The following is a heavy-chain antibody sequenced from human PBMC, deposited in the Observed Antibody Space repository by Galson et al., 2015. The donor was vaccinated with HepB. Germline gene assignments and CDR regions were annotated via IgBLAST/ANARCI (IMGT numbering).Heavy chain of an antibody. D-gene: IGHD4-17*01. CDR3: ARAYGDYGDLWGWTVAYYHYYMDV. Sequence: SVKVSCKASGYTFTSYGISWVRQAPGQGLEWMGWISAYNGNTNYAQKLQGRVTMTTDTSTSTAYMELRSLRSDDTAVYYCARAYGDYGDLWGWTVAYYHYYMDVWGKGTTVIVSS. CDR1: GYTFTSYG. J-gene: IGHJ6*03. V-gene: IGHV1-18*01. CDR2: ISAYNGNT.